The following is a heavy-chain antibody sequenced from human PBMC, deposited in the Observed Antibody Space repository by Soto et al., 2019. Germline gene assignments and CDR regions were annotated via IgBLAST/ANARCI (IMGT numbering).Heavy chain of an antibody. CDR1: GFTFRNYG. CDR3: ARGTNYYDSSVYYGY. CDR2: IGIGSSTK. J-gene: IGHJ4*02. Sequence: GGSLRLSCAASGFTFRNYGMNWVRQAPGKGLEWVSYIGIGSSTKYYADSVKGRFTISRDNAKNSLYLQMNSLRAEDTAVYYCARGTNYYDSSVYYGYWGQGTLVTVSS. D-gene: IGHD3-22*01. V-gene: IGHV3-48*04.